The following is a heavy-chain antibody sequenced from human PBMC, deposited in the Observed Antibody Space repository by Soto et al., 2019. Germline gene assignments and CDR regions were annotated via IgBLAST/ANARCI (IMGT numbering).Heavy chain of an antibody. Sequence: PSETLSLTCTVSGGSISTYYWNWIRQPPGKGLEWIGHVYYSGTTNYNASLKSRVTISVDTSRNQFSLKLTSVTAADTAVYYCARPSVAGAWGPFGYWGQGTLVTAPQ. CDR1: GGSISTYY. D-gene: IGHD6-19*01. V-gene: IGHV4-59*08. J-gene: IGHJ4*02. CDR3: ARPSVAGAWGPFGY. CDR2: VYYSGTT.